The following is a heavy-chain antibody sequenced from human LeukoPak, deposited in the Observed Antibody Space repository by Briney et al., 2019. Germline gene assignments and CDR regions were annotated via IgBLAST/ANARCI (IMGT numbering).Heavy chain of an antibody. CDR2: ISSSSSTI. CDR1: GFTFSRSK. J-gene: IGHJ4*02. V-gene: IGHV3-48*02. D-gene: IGHD6-13*01. Sequence: PRGSLRLSCAASGFTFSRSKMNSVRQAPGKGLEWVSYISSSSSTIYYADSVKGRFTISRDNAKNSLYLQMNSVRDEDTAVYYCARDRFSSWTLYFDYWGQGTLVTVSS. CDR3: ARDRFSSWTLYFDY.